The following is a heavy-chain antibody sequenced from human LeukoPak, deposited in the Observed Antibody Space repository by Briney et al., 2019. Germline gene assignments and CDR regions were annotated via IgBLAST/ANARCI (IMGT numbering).Heavy chain of an antibody. CDR1: GFTFSSYG. D-gene: IGHD1-1*01. Sequence: GGSLRLSCAASGFTFSSYGMHWVRQAPGKGLEWVAFIRYDGSNKYYADSVKGRFTISRDNSKNTLYLQMNSLRAEDTAVYYCAKGERNYYYYMDVWGKGTTVTISS. J-gene: IGHJ6*03. V-gene: IGHV3-30*02. CDR3: AKGERNYYYYMDV. CDR2: IRYDGSNK.